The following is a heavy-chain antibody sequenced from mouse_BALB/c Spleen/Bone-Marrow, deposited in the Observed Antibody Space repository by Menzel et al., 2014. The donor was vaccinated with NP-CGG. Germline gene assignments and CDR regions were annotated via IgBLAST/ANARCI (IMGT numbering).Heavy chain of an antibody. CDR1: GYTFSAYV. J-gene: IGHJ4*01. D-gene: IGHD2-4*01. CDR2: INPYTDGT. CDR3: AREGGLRRGDYNAMDY. Sequence: EVQLQQSGPELVKPGASVKMSCKASGYTFSAYVMHWVQQKPGQGLEWIGYINPYTDGTKYNEKFKGKATLTSDKSSSTADMEHSSLTSEDAAFYSCAREGGLRRGDYNAMDYWGQGTSVTVSS. V-gene: IGHV1-14*01.